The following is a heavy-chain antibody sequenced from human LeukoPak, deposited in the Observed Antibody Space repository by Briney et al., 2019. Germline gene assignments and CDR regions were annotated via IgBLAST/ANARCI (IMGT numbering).Heavy chain of an antibody. CDR3: ARDPLLWFGELLYIPYYYYGMDV. D-gene: IGHD3-10*01. J-gene: IGHJ6*02. V-gene: IGHV1-46*01. CDR2: INPSGGST. Sequence: ASVKVSCKASGYTFTSYYMHWVRQAPGQGLEWMGIINPSGGSTSYAQKFQGRVTMTRDTSTSTVYMELSSLRSEDTAVYYCARDPLLWFGELLYIPYYYYGMDVWGQGTTVTVPS. CDR1: GYTFTSYY.